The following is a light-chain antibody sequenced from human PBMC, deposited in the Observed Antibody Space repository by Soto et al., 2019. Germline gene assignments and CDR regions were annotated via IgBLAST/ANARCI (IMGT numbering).Light chain of an antibody. Sequence: EIVLTQSPATLSLSPGERATLSCRASQSVSNFLAWYQQKPGQAPRVIIYDASTRATGIPARFSGSGSGTDFTLTISSLEPEDFATYYCQQGFSTLPITVGPGTKVDIK. V-gene: IGKV3-11*01. CDR1: QSVSNF. J-gene: IGKJ3*01. CDR2: DAS. CDR3: QQGFSTLPIT.